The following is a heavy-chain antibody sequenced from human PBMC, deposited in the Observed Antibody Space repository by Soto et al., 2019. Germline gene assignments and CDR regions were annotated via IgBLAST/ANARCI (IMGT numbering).Heavy chain of an antibody. J-gene: IGHJ4*02. Sequence: SETLSLTCTVSGGSISNYYWSWIRQPPGKGLEWIGYIYYSGSTNYNPSLKSRVTISVDTSKNQFSLKLSSVTAADTDVYYCARRWGTTFDYWGQGTLVTVSS. CDR3: ARRWGTTFDY. CDR2: IYYSGST. V-gene: IGHV4-59*08. CDR1: GGSISNYY. D-gene: IGHD3-16*01.